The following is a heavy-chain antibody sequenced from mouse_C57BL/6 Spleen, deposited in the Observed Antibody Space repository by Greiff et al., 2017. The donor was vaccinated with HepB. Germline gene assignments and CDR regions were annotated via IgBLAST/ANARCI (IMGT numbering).Heavy chain of an antibody. CDR2: ISSGSSTI. CDR3: ARSYYYGSRGYFDV. J-gene: IGHJ1*03. D-gene: IGHD1-1*01. CDR1: GFTFSDYG. Sequence: EVKVEESGGGLVKPGGSLKLSCAASGFTFSDYGMHWVRQAPEKGLEWVAYISSGSSTIYYADTVKGRFTISRDNAKNTLFLQMTSLRSEDTAMYYCARSYYYGSRGYFDVWGTGTTVTVSS. V-gene: IGHV5-17*01.